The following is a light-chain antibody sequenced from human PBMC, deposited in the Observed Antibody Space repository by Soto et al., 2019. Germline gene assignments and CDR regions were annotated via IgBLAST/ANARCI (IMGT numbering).Light chain of an antibody. CDR2: GAT. J-gene: IGKJ2*01. CDR1: QSVSSSN. V-gene: IGKV3-20*01. Sequence: EIVLTQSPGTLSLSPGERATLSCRASQSVSSSNLAWYQQKPGQAPRLLIYGATSKATGIPDMFRGSGSGTDFTLTISRLEPEDFGVYYCQQYSSSNYTCGEGTKLEIK. CDR3: QQYSSSNYT.